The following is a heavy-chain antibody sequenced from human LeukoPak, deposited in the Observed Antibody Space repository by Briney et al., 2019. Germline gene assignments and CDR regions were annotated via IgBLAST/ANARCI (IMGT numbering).Heavy chain of an antibody. CDR1: GFTFDDNG. Sequence: GGSLRLSCAASGFTFDDNGMSWVRQAPGKGLEWVSGINWNGGSTNYADSVKGRFTISRDNSKNTLNLQMNSLRAEDTAVYYCAKVGDNWDFDYWGQGTLVTVSS. CDR3: AKVGDNWDFDY. CDR2: INWNGGST. V-gene: IGHV3-20*04. D-gene: IGHD1-1*01. J-gene: IGHJ4*02.